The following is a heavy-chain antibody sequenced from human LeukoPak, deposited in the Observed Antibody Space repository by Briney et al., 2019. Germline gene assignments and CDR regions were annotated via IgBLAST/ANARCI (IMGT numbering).Heavy chain of an antibody. J-gene: IGHJ4*02. V-gene: IGHV4-38-2*01. D-gene: IGHD1/OR15-1a*01. CDR3: ARSPSNTPAYYFDY. CDR1: GYSISSGYY. Sequence: PSETLSLTCAVSGYSISSGYYWGWIRQPPGKGLEWIGSIYHSGSTYYNPSLKSRVTISVDTSKNQFSLKLSSLTAADTAVYYCARSPSNTPAYYFDYWGQGTLVTVSS. CDR2: IYHSGST.